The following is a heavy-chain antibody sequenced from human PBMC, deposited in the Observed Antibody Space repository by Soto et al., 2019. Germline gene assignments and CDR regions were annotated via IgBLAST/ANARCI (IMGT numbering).Heavy chain of an antibody. CDR3: ARDPAYYDILTGLPSFDY. J-gene: IGHJ4*02. CDR1: GYSFTSYY. D-gene: IGHD3-9*01. CDR2: INPSGGST. Sequence: ASVKVSCKASGYSFTSYYMHWVRQAPGQGLEWMGIINPSGGSTSYAQKFQGRVTMTRDTSTSTVYMELSSLRSEDTAVYYCARDPAYYDILTGLPSFDYWGQGTLVTVSS. V-gene: IGHV1-46*03.